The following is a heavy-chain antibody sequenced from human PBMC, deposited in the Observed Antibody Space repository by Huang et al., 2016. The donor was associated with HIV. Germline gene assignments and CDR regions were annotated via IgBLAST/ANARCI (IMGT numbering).Heavy chain of an antibody. J-gene: IGHJ4*02. V-gene: IGHV3-23*04. CDR1: GFTFSNFV. D-gene: IGHD3-3*01. Sequence: EVQLVESGGDLVQPGGSLRLSCAASGFTFSNFVMTWVRQAPGKGLEWVSVVSYNGADTYYADSVKGRFTISRDNANNTVTLQMTSLRVEDTALYYCAKKTAGFFPFDYWGQGTLVTVSS. CDR3: AKKTAGFFPFDY. CDR2: VSYNGADT.